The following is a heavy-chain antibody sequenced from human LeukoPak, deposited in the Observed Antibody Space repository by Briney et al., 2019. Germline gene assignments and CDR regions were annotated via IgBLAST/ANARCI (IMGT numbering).Heavy chain of an antibody. CDR1: GGSISSYY. D-gene: IGHD2-2*01. CDR3: ARGPLGYCSSTSCHWGDFDY. Sequence: SETLSLTCTVSGGSISSYYWSWIRQPPGKGLEWIGYIYYSGSTNYNPSLKSRVTISVDKSKNQFSLKLSSVTAADTAVYYCARGPLGYCSSTSCHWGDFDYWGQGTLVTVSS. V-gene: IGHV4-59*12. CDR2: IYYSGST. J-gene: IGHJ4*02.